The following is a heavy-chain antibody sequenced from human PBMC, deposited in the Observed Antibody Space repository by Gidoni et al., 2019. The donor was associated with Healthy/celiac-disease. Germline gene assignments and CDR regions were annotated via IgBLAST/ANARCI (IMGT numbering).Heavy chain of an antibody. V-gene: IGHV3-21*01. J-gene: IGHJ3*02. Sequence: EVQLVESGGGLVKPGGSLRLSCAASGFNFSSYSMTWVRQAPGKGLECVSAISSSSSYIYYADSVKGRFTISRDNAKNSLYLQMNSLRAEDTAVYYCATSYYDFWSGYYGVTTQTPDAFDIWGQGTMVTVSS. CDR3: ATSYYDFWSGYYGVTTQTPDAFDI. D-gene: IGHD3-3*01. CDR1: GFNFSSYS. CDR2: ISSSSSYI.